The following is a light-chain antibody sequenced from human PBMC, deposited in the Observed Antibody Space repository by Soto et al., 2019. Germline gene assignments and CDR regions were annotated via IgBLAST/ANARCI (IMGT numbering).Light chain of an antibody. CDR3: SSYTSTDTPV. J-gene: IGLJ1*01. Sequence: QSVLTQPASVSGSPGQSITISCTGTSSDVGGYNYVSWYQQHAGKAPKLMIYDVSNRPSGVSNRFSGSKSGNTASLTISGLQGEDEADYYCSSYTSTDTPVFGIGPKVTVL. V-gene: IGLV2-14*01. CDR1: SSDVGGYNY. CDR2: DVS.